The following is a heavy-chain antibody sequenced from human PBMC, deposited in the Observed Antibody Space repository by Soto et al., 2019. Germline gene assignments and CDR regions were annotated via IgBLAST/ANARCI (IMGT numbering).Heavy chain of an antibody. CDR2: IYHSGST. D-gene: IGHD3-16*01. CDR3: ASHRGNTFGPYDD. Sequence: VQLQESGPGLVKPSGTLSLTCAVSGASISSGNWWSWVRQSPGKGLEWIGEIYHSGSTNHNPSLMSRVIISLDKSRNQFSLKRSSVTAADTAVYFCASHRGNTFGPYDDWGQGTQVTVSS. V-gene: IGHV4-4*02. CDR1: GASISSGNW. J-gene: IGHJ4*01.